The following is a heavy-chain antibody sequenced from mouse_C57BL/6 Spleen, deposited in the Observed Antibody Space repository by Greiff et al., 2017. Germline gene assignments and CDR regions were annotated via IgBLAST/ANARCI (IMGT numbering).Heavy chain of an antibody. CDR1: GFYIKNTY. V-gene: IGHV14-3*01. Sequence: VQLQQSVAELVRPGASVKLSCTASGFYIKNTYMHWVKQRPEQGLEWIGRIDPANGNTKYDPKFQGKATITADTSSNTAYLQLSSLTSEDTAIYYCASGGNLDYFDYWGQGTTLTVSS. CDR2: IDPANGNT. J-gene: IGHJ2*01. D-gene: IGHD2-1*01. CDR3: ASGGNLDYFDY.